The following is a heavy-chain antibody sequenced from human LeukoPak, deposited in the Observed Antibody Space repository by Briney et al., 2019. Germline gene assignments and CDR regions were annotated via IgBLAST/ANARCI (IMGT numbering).Heavy chain of an antibody. D-gene: IGHD5-24*01. CDR1: GFTFSSYW. Sequence: GGSLRLSCAASGFTFSSYWMNWARQAPGKGLEWVASINHNGNVNYYVDSVKGRFTISRDNAKNSLYLQMSNLIAEDTAVYYCARQNTPHGNFDYWGQGTLVTVSS. J-gene: IGHJ4*02. CDR2: INHNGNVN. V-gene: IGHV3-7*03. CDR3: ARQNTPHGNFDY.